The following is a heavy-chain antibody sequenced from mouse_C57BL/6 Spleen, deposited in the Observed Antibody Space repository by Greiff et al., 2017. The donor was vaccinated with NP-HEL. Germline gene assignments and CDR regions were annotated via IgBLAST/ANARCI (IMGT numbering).Heavy chain of an antibody. CDR1: GFTFSNYW. J-gene: IGHJ2*01. CDR3: PRTLGQGEKNFDY. Sequence: DVQLQESGGGLVQPGGSLKLSCVASGFTFSNYWMNWVRQSPEKGLEWVAQIRLKSDNYATHYAESVKGRFTISRYDSKSHVYLQMNNLEAEDTGIYYCPRTLGQGEKNFDYWGQGTTLTVST. D-gene: IGHD4-1*01. V-gene: IGHV6-3*01. CDR2: IRLKSDNYAT.